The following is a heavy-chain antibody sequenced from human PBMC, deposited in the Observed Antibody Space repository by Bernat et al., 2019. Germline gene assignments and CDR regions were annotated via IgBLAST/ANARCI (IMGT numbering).Heavy chain of an antibody. CDR2: MDASDSYT. CDR3: ARHGRAWDTIFGVVNTYYYYYYMDV. CDR1: GYSFTSYW. D-gene: IGHD3-3*01. J-gene: IGHJ6*03. V-gene: IGHV5-10-1*03. Sequence: EVQLVQSGAEVKKPGESLRISCKGSGYSFTSYWISWVRQMSGKGLEWMGRMDASDSYTNYSPSFQGHVTISADKSISTAYLQWSSLKASDTAMYYCARHGRAWDTIFGVVNTYYYYYYMDVWGKGTTVTVSS.